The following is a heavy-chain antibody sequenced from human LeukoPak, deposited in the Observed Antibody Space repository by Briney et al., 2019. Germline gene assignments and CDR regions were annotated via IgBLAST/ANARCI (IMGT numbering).Heavy chain of an antibody. Sequence: SETLSLTCAVYGGSFSGYYWSWIRQPPGKGLEWTGYIYYSGSTNYNPSLKSRVTISVDTSKNQFSLKLSSVTAADTAVYYCASKAPNCGGDCQFEGYYYYYMDVWGKGTTVTVSS. CDR3: ASKAPNCGGDCQFEGYYYYYMDV. CDR1: GGSFSGYY. D-gene: IGHD2-21*01. CDR2: IYYSGST. J-gene: IGHJ6*03. V-gene: IGHV4-59*01.